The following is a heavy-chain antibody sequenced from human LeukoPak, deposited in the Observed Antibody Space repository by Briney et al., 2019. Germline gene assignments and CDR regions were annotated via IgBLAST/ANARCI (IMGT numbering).Heavy chain of an antibody. D-gene: IGHD5-12*01. CDR2: INPNSGGT. J-gene: IGHJ4*02. CDR3: ARDDSGLMYYFDY. V-gene: IGHV1-2*02. Sequence: ASVKVSCKASGFTFTGYYMHWVRQAPGQGLEWMGWINPNSGGTNYAQKFQGRVTMTRDTSISTAYMELSRLRSDDTAVYYCARDDSGLMYYFDYWGQGTLVTVSS. CDR1: GFTFTGYY.